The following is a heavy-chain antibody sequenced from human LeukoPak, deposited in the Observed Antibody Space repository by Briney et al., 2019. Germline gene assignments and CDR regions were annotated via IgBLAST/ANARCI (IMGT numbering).Heavy chain of an antibody. CDR3: ARQAGSGLFILP. CDR2: IYYTGNT. CDR1: GVSISSSYSY. J-gene: IGHJ4*02. D-gene: IGHD3/OR15-3a*01. Sequence: SETLSLTCTVSGVSISSSYSYWGWIRQPPGMGLEWIGSIYYTGNTYYNASLKSQVSISIDTSKNQFSLELTSVTAADTAVYYRARQAGSGLFILPGGQGTLVTVSS. V-gene: IGHV4-39*01.